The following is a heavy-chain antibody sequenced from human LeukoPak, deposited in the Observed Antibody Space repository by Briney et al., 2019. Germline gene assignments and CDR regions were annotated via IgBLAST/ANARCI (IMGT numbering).Heavy chain of an antibody. CDR2: ISSSSSTI. CDR3: ARDWRAVALDY. J-gene: IGHJ4*02. V-gene: IGHV3-48*04. Sequence: PGGSLRLSCAASGFTFSSYSMNWVRQAPGKGLEWVSYISSSSSTIYYADSVKGRFTISRDNAKNSLYLQMNSLRAEDTAVYYCARDWRAVALDYWGQETLVTVSS. CDR1: GFTFSSYS. D-gene: IGHD6-19*01.